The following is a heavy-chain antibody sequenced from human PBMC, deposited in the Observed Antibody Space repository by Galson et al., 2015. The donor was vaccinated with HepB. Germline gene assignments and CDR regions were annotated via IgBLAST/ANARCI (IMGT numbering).Heavy chain of an antibody. Sequence: SVKVSCKASGYTFTSYGISWVRQAPGQGLEWMGWISAYNGNTNYAQKLQGRVTMTTDTSTSTAYMELRSLRSDDTAVYYCARDGRIAVALTLYYGMDVWGQGTTVTVSS. J-gene: IGHJ6*02. CDR2: ISAYNGNT. D-gene: IGHD6-19*01. CDR1: GYTFTSYG. CDR3: ARDGRIAVALTLYYGMDV. V-gene: IGHV1-18*04.